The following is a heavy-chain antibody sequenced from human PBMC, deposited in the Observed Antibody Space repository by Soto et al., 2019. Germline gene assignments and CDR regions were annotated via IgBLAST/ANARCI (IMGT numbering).Heavy chain of an antibody. CDR2: IGCCSGSGT. CDR1: GFTFSTYT. J-gene: IGHJ4*02. D-gene: IGHD3-9*01. V-gene: IGHV3-23*01. Sequence: EVQLLESGGHLVQPGGSLRLSCAASGFTFSTYTMNWVRQAPGKGLEWVSGIGCCSGSGTYYADFVKGRFTISRDNSKNIVFLQMNGLRAEHTAVYYCAKDRQPDGIWTFDSWGQGTPVTVSS. CDR3: AKDRQPDGIWTFDS.